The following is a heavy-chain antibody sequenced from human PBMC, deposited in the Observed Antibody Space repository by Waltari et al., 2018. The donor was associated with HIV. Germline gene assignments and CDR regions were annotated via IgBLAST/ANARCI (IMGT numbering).Heavy chain of an antibody. CDR1: GFPLSSYS. J-gene: IGHJ4*02. CDR3: AKDGPLGATAASFDS. D-gene: IGHD1-26*01. CDR2: ISDNGGST. V-gene: IGHV3-23*04. Sequence: EVQLVESGGGLLQPGGSLRLSCPALGFPLSSYSMSWVRQAPGKGLEWVSAISDNGGSTYYADSVKGRFTISRDNSKNTLYLQMNSLRADDTALYYCAKDGPLGATAASFDSWGQGTLVTVSS.